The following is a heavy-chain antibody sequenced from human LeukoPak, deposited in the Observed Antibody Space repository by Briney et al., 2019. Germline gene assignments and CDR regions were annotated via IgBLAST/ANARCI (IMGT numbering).Heavy chain of an antibody. J-gene: IGHJ4*02. CDR1: GFTFNSYA. D-gene: IGHD2-2*01. Sequence: GGSLRLSCAASGFTFNSYAMSWVRQAPGKGLEWVAGISGNGGSTYYADSVEGRFTISRDNSKNTLYVQMNSLRAEDTAIYYCAKDMWTTYACDLDCWGQGTLVTVSS. V-gene: IGHV3-23*01. CDR2: ISGNGGST. CDR3: AKDMWTTYACDLDC.